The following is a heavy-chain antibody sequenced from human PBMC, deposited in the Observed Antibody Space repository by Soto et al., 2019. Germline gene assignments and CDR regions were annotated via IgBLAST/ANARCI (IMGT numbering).Heavy chain of an antibody. V-gene: IGHV1-69*13. CDR2: IIPIFGTA. CDR1: GGTFSDYG. J-gene: IGHJ5*02. Sequence: SVKLSFGASGGTFSDYGIHWLRLAPGQGLEWMGGIIPIFGTANYSQKFQGRVTIFADESTSTTYMELRSLRYEDTAVYYCARGWDHYDSSGLLTWFDPWGQGTLVTV. D-gene: IGHD3-22*01. CDR3: ARGWDHYDSSGLLTWFDP.